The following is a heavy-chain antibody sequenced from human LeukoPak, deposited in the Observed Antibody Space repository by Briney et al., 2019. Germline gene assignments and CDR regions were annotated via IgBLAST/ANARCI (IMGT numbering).Heavy chain of an antibody. Sequence: GGSLTLSCAASGFTFSSFGMQWVRQAPGKGLEWVAFIDYDVSNKRHRDSVKGRFTISRDNSKNTLYLQMNSLRAEDTAVYYCARDWVYSSGWYLSWFDPWGQGTLVTVSS. V-gene: IGHV3-30*02. CDR2: IDYDVSNK. J-gene: IGHJ5*02. CDR3: ARDWVYSSGWYLSWFDP. D-gene: IGHD6-19*01. CDR1: GFTFSSFG.